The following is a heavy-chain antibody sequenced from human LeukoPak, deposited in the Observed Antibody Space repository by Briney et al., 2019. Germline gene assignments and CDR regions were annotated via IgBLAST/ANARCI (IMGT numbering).Heavy chain of an antibody. CDR1: GYTFTSYG. V-gene: IGHV1-18*01. CDR3: ARKLSRRDYGALDFDY. Sequence: GASVKVSCKASGYTFTSYGISWVRQAPGQGLEWTGWISAYNGNTNYAQKLQGRVTMTTDTSTSTAYMELRSLRSDDTAVYYCARKLSRRDYGALDFDYWGQGTLVTVSS. J-gene: IGHJ4*02. D-gene: IGHD4-17*01. CDR2: ISAYNGNT.